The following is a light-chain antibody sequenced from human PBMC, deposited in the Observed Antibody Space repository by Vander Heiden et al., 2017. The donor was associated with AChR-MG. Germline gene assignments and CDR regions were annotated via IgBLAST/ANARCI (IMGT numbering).Light chain of an antibody. J-gene: IGKJ2*01. Sequence: DIQMTQSPSSLSASVGDRVTITCRASQSISTYLNWYQQKPGKAPNLLIYAASSLQSGVPSRFSGSGSGTDFTLTISSLQPEDFAAYYCQQTDSPPMYTFGQGTKLEIK. CDR1: QSISTY. CDR2: AAS. CDR3: QQTDSPPMYT. V-gene: IGKV1-39*01.